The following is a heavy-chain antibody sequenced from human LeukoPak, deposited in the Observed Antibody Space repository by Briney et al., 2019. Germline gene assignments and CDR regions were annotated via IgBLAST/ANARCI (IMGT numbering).Heavy chain of an antibody. CDR3: ARGGRIAAREGDY. J-gene: IGHJ4*02. CDR1: GGSISSSSYY. V-gene: IGHV4-39*07. D-gene: IGHD6-13*01. Sequence: PSETLSLTCTVSGGSISSSSYYWGWIRQPPGKGLEWIGSIYYSGSTNYNPSLKSRVTISVDTSKNQFSLKLSSVTAADTAVYYCARGGRIAAREGDYWGQGTLVTVSS. CDR2: IYYSGST.